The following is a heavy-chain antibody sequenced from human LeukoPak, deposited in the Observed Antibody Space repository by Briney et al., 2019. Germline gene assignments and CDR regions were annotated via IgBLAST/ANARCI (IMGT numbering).Heavy chain of an antibody. CDR3: ARHKIPRAVAGLYYYGMDV. Sequence: SETLSLTCAVYGGSFSGYYWSWIRQPPGKGLEWIGEINHSGSTNYNPSLKSRVTISVDTSKNQFSLKLSSVSAADTAVYYCARHKIPRAVAGLYYYGMDVWGQGTTVTVSS. D-gene: IGHD6-19*01. CDR2: INHSGST. CDR1: GGSFSGYY. V-gene: IGHV4-34*01. J-gene: IGHJ6*02.